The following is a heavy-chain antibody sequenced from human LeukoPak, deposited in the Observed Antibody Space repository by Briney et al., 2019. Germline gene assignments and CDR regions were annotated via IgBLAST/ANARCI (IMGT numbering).Heavy chain of an antibody. D-gene: IGHD6-13*01. V-gene: IGHV3-15*01. CDR3: AKSGRGYSWYGDY. J-gene: IGHJ4*02. Sequence: GGSHRLSRAASGFTFSNAWMSWVRQAPGKGLEWVGRIKSKTDGGTTDYAAPVKGRFTISRDDSKNTLYLQMNSLRAEDTAVYYCAKSGRGYSWYGDYWGQGTLVTVSS. CDR2: IKSKTDGGTT. CDR1: GFTFSNAW.